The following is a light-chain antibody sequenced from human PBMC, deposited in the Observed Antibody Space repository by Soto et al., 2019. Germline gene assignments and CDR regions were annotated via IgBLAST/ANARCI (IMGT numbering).Light chain of an antibody. Sequence: EILLTQSPGTLSLSPGERATLSCRASQSVSSNYLAWYQQKPGQAPALLLYGASSRATGIPDRFSGSAYGTAFTLTISRLEPEEFAVYYCQQYFSSPTTYTLGQGTKLEIK. CDR3: QQYFSSPTTYT. V-gene: IGKV3-20*01. J-gene: IGKJ2*01. CDR1: QSVSSNY. CDR2: GAS.